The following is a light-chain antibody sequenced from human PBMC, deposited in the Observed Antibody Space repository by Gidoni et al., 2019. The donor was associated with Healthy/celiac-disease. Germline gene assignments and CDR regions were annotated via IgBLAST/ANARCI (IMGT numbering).Light chain of an antibody. J-gene: IGKJ1*01. CDR1: QSVSSY. CDR3: QQRSNWPRT. Sequence: EIVLTQSPATLSFSPGERATLSCRASQSVSSYLAWYQQKPGQAPSLLIYDASNRATGIPARFSGSGSGTDFTLTLSSLEPEDFSVYYCQQRSNWPRTFGQGTKVEIK. CDR2: DAS. V-gene: IGKV3-11*01.